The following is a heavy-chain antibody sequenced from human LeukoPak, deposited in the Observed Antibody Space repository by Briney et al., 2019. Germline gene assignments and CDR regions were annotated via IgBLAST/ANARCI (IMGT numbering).Heavy chain of an antibody. CDR2: IISNGGST. J-gene: IGHJ4*02. CDR1: GFTFSSYA. D-gene: IGHD3-22*01. V-gene: IGHV3-64*01. CDR3: ASTMMGKRYFDY. Sequence: GGSLRLSCAASGFTFSSYAMHWVRQAPGKGLEYVSAIISNGGSTYYANSVKGRFTISRDNSKNTLYLQMGSLRAEDMAVYYCASTMMGKRYFDYWGQGTLVTVSS.